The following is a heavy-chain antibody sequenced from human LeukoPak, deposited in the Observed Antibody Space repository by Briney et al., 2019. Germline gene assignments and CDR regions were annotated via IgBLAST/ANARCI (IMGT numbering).Heavy chain of an antibody. J-gene: IGHJ4*02. CDR2: INPNSGGT. V-gene: IGHV1-2*02. CDR3: ARYYYDSSGYDY. Sequence: ASVTVSCKASGYTFTGYYMHWVRQAPGQGLEWMGWINPNSGGTNYAQKFQGRVTMTRDTSISTAYMELSRLRSDDTAVYYCARYYYDSSGYDYWGQGTLVTVSS. D-gene: IGHD3-22*01. CDR1: GYTFTGYY.